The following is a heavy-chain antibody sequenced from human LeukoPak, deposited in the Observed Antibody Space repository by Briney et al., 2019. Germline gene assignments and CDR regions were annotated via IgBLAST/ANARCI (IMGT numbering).Heavy chain of an antibody. CDR2: ISYDGSNK. V-gene: IGHV3-30*04. CDR1: GFTFSSYA. CDR3: ARGDINWNRSYFDY. J-gene: IGHJ4*02. Sequence: GGSLRLSCAASGFTFSSYAMHWVRQAPGKGLEWVAVISYDGSNKYYADSVKGRFTISRDNSKYTFYLQMNSLRAEDTALYYCARGDINWNRSYFDYWGQGTLVAVSS. D-gene: IGHD1-1*01.